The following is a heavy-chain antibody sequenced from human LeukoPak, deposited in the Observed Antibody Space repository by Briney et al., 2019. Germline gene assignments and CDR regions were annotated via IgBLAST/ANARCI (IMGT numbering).Heavy chain of an antibody. CDR2: IYYSGET. D-gene: IGHD3-16*02. CDR3: ARGRGDDYVWGCYPAFDY. V-gene: IGHV4-59*02. J-gene: IGHJ4*02. Sequence: SETLSLTCTVSRGSVSGYYWSWIRQSPGKGLEWIGYIYYSGETYYNPSLKSRVTISVDTSKNQFSLKLSSVTAADTAVYYCARGRGDDYVWGCYPAFDYWGQGTLVTVSS. CDR1: RGSVSGYY.